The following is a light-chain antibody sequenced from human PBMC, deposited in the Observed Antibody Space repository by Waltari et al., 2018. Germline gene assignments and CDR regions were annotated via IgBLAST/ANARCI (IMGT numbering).Light chain of an antibody. Sequence: QSVFTQPHSVSAAPGPRVTISCSGGSSTTGHNSVSWYRQVPGTAPKLLIYEDNERPSGVPGRCAGSKSGTSATLDITGLQAGDEADYYCGTWDSSLSGAVFGGGTQLTVL. J-gene: IGLJ7*01. CDR2: EDN. CDR1: SSTTGHNS. CDR3: GTWDSSLSGAV. V-gene: IGLV1-51*02.